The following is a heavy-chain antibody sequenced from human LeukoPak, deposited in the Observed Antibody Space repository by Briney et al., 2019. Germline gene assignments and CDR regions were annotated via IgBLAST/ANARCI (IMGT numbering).Heavy chain of an antibody. D-gene: IGHD2-15*01. J-gene: IGHJ3*02. CDR1: GSTFSSYW. Sequence: GGSLRLSCAVSGSTFSSYWMHWVRQVPGKGLVWVSRINTDGSSTRYADSVKGRFTISRDNAKNTLYLQMNSLRAEDTAVYYCAKTSGAGAFDIWGQGTIVTVSS. V-gene: IGHV3-74*01. CDR2: INTDGSST. CDR3: AKTSGAGAFDI.